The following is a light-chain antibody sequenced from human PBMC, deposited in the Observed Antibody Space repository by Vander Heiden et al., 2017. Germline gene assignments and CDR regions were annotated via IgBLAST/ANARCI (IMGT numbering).Light chain of an antibody. J-gene: IGKJ3*01. V-gene: IGKV3-20*01. Sequence: VLTQSPLTLSLSPGERATLSCTASQSLTSGYLAWYQQKPGQAPRLVISGASSRATGIPDRFYGSGSGTDFTLTISRLEPEDSAVYYCQHYGGSPLFTFGPGTKVDIK. CDR3: QHYGGSPLFT. CDR1: QSLTSGY. CDR2: GAS.